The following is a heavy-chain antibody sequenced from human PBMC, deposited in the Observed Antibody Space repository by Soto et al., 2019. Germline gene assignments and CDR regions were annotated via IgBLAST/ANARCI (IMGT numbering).Heavy chain of an antibody. J-gene: IGHJ6*02. CDR3: VKDPYSIFGVVIKEFYYYGMDV. CDR1: GFTFSSYA. CDR2: ISSNRGSR. Sequence: PGGSLRLSCSASGFTFSSYAMHWVRQGPGKGLEYVSAISSNRGSRYYADSVKGRFTISRDNSKNTLYLQMSSLRAEDTAVYYCVKDPYSIFGVVIKEFYYYGMDVWGQGTTVTVSS. D-gene: IGHD3-3*01. V-gene: IGHV3-64D*06.